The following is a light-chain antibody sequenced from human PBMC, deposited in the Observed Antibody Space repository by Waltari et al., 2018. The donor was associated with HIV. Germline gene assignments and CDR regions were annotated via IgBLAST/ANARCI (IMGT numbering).Light chain of an antibody. CDR1: NSNIGTEY. CDR2: RDN. CDR3: AAWDDSLGGVI. Sequence: QSVLTQPPSASGTPGQRVTISCSGSNSNIGTEYVYWYHQLPGAAPRLLIYRDNQRPSGVPDRFSGSKSGTSASLALSGLRSEDESDYYCAAWDDSLGGVIFGGGTKLTVL. V-gene: IGLV1-47*01. J-gene: IGLJ2*01.